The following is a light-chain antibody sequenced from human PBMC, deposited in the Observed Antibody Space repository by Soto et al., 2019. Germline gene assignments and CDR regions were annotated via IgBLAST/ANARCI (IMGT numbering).Light chain of an antibody. J-gene: IGKJ1*01. V-gene: IGKV1-5*03. CDR2: KAS. CDR1: QSINTW. CDR3: QQYNTYPLT. Sequence: DIQMTQSPSTLSASVGDRVTITCRASQSINTWLAWYRQKPGKAPNLLIYKASSLESGVPSRFRGSGSGTEFTLTCSSLQPDDFATYYCQQYNTYPLTFGQGNKVEIQ.